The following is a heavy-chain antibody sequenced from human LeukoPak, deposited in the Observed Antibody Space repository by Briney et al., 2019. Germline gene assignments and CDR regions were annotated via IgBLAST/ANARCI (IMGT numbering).Heavy chain of an antibody. J-gene: IGHJ5*02. Sequence: GGSLRLSCAASGFTFSDYYMSWIRQAPGKGLEWVAVISYDGSNKYYADSVKGRFTISRDNSKNTLYLQMNSLRAEDTAVYYCAKVTFEGVDPWGQGTLVTVSS. CDR1: GFTFSDYY. V-gene: IGHV3-30*18. CDR2: ISYDGSNK. CDR3: AKVTFEGVDP. D-gene: IGHD2/OR15-2a*01.